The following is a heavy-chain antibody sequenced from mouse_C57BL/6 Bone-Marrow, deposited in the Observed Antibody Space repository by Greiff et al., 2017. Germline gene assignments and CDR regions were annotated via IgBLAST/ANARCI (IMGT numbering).Heavy chain of an antibody. J-gene: IGHJ4*01. CDR3: ASATVVAPLAMDY. Sequence: EVKLQQSGPELVKPGASVKMSCKASGYTFTDYNMHWVKQSHGKSLEWIGYINPNNGGTSYNQKFKGKATLTVNKSSSTAYMELRSLTSEDSAVYYWASATVVAPLAMDYWGQGTSVTVSS. D-gene: IGHD1-1*01. V-gene: IGHV1-22*01. CDR1: GYTFTDYN. CDR2: INPNNGGT.